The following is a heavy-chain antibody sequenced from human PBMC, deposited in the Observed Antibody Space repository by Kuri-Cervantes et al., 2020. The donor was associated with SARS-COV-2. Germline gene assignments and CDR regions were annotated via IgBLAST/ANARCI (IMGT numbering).Heavy chain of an antibody. CDR1: GFTFSSYG. J-gene: IGHJ4*02. CDR3: ARGLSTNRPRY. Sequence: GESLKISCAASGFTFSSYGMHWVRQAPGKGLEWVAVISYDGSNKYYADSVKGRFTISRDNSKNTLYLQMNSLRAEDTAVYYCARGLSTNRPRYWGQGTLVTVSS. D-gene: IGHD2-8*01. CDR2: ISYDGSNK. V-gene: IGHV3-30*03.